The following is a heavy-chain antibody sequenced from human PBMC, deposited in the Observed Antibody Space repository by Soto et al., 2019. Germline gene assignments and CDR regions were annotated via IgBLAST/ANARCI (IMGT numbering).Heavy chain of an antibody. Sequence: SETLSLTCTVSGGSMRIYFWTWIRQPPGKGLEWIGYIHYSGTTSFFPSYNPSLRSRVAISEDTSKNQFSLKLLSVTTADTAVYFCSAGEASSRNLAPYYLDFWGQGTLVTVSS. CDR2: IHYSGTT. CDR3: SAGEASSRNLAPYYLDF. J-gene: IGHJ4*02. V-gene: IGHV4-59*01. D-gene: IGHD6-13*01. CDR1: GGSMRIYF.